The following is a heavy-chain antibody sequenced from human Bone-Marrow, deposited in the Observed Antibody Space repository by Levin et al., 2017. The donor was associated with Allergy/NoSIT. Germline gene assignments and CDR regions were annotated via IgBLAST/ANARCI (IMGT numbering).Heavy chain of an antibody. Sequence: KVSCRTSGYTFTRHWIGWVRQMPGKGLEWMGIIYPGDSDTRYSPSFEGQVTISVDTSISTAYLHWDSLKTSDSAMYYCARLNLAANWFDPWGQGTLVSVSP. V-gene: IGHV5-51*01. D-gene: IGHD3-16*01. CDR2: IYPGDSDT. CDR1: GYTFTRHW. J-gene: IGHJ5*02. CDR3: ARLNLAANWFDP.